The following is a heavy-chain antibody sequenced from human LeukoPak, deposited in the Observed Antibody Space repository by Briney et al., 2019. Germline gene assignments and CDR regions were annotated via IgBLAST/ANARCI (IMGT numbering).Heavy chain of an antibody. J-gene: IGHJ4*02. CDR3: ATDIIAVAGFFVDY. V-gene: IGHV1-24*01. Sequence: ASVKVSCKASGYTFTSYGISWVRQAPGKGLEWMGGFDPEDGETIYAQKFQGRVTMTEDTSTDTAYMELSSLRSEDTAVYYCATDIIAVAGFFVDYWGQGTLVTVSS. CDR1: GYTFTSYG. CDR2: FDPEDGET. D-gene: IGHD6-19*01.